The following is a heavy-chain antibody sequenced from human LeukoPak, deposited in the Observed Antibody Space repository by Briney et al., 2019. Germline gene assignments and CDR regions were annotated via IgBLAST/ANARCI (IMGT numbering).Heavy chain of an antibody. CDR3: ATDVPAVTIFGY. Sequence: GGSLRLSCAASGFTFSTYWVHWVRQAPGTGLVWVSLINSDGSSTNYADSVKGRFTISRDNAKNTLYLQMNSLRAEDTAVYYCATDVPAVTIFGYWGQGTLVTVSS. J-gene: IGHJ4*02. D-gene: IGHD2-2*01. V-gene: IGHV3-74*01. CDR1: GFTFSTYW. CDR2: INSDGSST.